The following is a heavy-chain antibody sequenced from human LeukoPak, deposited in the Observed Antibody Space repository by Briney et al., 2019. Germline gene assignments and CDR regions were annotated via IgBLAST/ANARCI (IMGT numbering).Heavy chain of an antibody. Sequence: GASVKVSCKASGYTFTGYYMRWVRQAPGQGLEWMGRINPNSGGTNYAQKFQGRVTMTRDTSISTAYMELSRLRSDDTAVYYCARARGGYLQPTNWFDPWGQGTLVTVSS. D-gene: IGHD1-26*01. CDR3: ARARGGYLQPTNWFDP. CDR1: GYTFTGYY. J-gene: IGHJ5*02. V-gene: IGHV1-2*06. CDR2: INPNSGGT.